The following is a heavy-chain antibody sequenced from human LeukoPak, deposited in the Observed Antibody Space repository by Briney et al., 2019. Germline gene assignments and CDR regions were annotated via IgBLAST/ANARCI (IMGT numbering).Heavy chain of an antibody. J-gene: IGHJ4*02. CDR1: GGTFSSYA. CDR2: IIPIFGTA. CDR3: ARAALSSSWESYFDY. D-gene: IGHD6-13*01. V-gene: IGHV1-69*06. Sequence: GASVRVSCKASGGTFSSYAISWVRQAPGQGLEWMGGIIPIFGTANYAQKFQGRVTITADKSTSTAYMELSSLRSEDTAVYYCARAALSSSWESYFDYWGQGTLVTVSS.